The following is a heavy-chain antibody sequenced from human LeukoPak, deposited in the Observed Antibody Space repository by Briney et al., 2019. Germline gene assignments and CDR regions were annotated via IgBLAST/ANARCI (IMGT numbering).Heavy chain of an antibody. CDR1: GFTFSSYW. CDR3: ATIAAAVPFDY. J-gene: IGHJ4*02. D-gene: IGHD6-13*01. CDR2: IIKDGSEK. Sequence: PGGSLRLSCAASGFTFSSYWMSWVRQAPGKGLEWVANIIKDGSEKYYVDSVKGRFTISRDNSKNTLYLQMNSLRAEDTAVYYCATIAAAVPFDYWGQGTLVTVSS. V-gene: IGHV3-7*01.